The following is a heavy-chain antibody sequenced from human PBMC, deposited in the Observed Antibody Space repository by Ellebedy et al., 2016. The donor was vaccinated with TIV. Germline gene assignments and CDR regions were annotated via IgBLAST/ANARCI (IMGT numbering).Heavy chain of an antibody. V-gene: IGHV1-2*02. Sequence: AASVKVSCKASGYTFTGYYMHWVRQAPGQGLEWMGWINPNSGGANYAQKFQGRVTITRDTSISTAYMELSRLRSDDTAVYYCARAWRVLTSRYFQYWGQGTLVTVSS. CDR2: INPNSGGA. CDR3: ARAWRVLTSRYFQY. J-gene: IGHJ1*01. D-gene: IGHD4/OR15-4a*01. CDR1: GYTFTGYY.